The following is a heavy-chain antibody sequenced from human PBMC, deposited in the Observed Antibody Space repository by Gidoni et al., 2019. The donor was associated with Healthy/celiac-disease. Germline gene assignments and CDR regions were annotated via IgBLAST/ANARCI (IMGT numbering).Heavy chain of an antibody. V-gene: IGHV4-34*01. J-gene: IGHJ5*02. CDR1: GGSFSGYY. Sequence: QVQLQQWCAGLFKPSETLSLTCAVYGGSFSGYYWSWIRQPPGKGLGWIGEINHSGSTNYNPSLKSRVTISVDTSKNQFSLKLSSVTAADTAVYYCARGHWIDPWGQGTLVTVSS. CDR3: ARGHWIDP. CDR2: INHSGST.